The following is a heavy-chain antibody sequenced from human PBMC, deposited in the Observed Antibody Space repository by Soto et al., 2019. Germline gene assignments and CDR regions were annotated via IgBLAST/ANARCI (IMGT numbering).Heavy chain of an antibody. CDR1: GFTFRGED. CDR3: ARDDGLREQSVDY. V-gene: IGHV3-33*01. D-gene: IGHD3-9*01. CDR2: IWYDGSNK. Sequence: GGSLSLSFSATGFTFRGEDMHWVSPAPGKGLEWVAVIWYDGSNKYYADSVKGRFTISRDNSKNTLYLQMNSLRAEDTAVYYCARDDGLREQSVDYWGQGTLVTVSS. J-gene: IGHJ4*02.